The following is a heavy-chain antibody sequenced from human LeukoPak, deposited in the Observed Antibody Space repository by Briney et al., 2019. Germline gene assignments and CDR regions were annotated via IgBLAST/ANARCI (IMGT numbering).Heavy chain of an antibody. CDR1: GFTFSSYG. CDR3: AKDGSIAVAGTRYYYYYYYMDV. CDR2: IRHDGSNK. Sequence: GGSLRLSCAASGFTFSSYGMHWVRQAPGKGLEWVAFIRHDGSNKYYADSVKGRFTISRDNSKNTLYLQMNSLRAEDTAVYYCAKDGSIAVAGTRYYYYYYYMDVWGKGTTVTVSS. J-gene: IGHJ6*03. V-gene: IGHV3-30*02. D-gene: IGHD6-19*01.